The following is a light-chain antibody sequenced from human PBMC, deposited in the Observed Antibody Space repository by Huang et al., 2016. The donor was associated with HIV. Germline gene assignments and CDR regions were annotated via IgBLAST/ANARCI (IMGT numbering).Light chain of an antibody. Sequence: EIVMTQSPVTLSVSPGERATLSCRASESIGNNLAWYQQKPGQAPSLLMYGASTRAAAVPARFSGSVSGTEFTLTISSPQSEDFAVYFCQQYNNWPMYTFGQGTKLEIK. CDR3: QQYNNWPMYT. CDR2: GAS. CDR1: ESIGNN. J-gene: IGKJ2*01. V-gene: IGKV3-15*01.